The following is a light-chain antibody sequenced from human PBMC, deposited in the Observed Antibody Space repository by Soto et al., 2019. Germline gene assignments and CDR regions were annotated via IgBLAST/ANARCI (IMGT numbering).Light chain of an antibody. CDR2: GAS. CDR1: QSVSSN. J-gene: IGKJ5*01. V-gene: IGKV3-15*01. Sequence: EIVMTQSPATLSVSPGERATLSCRASQSVSSNLAWYQQKPGQAPRLLIYGASTMATGIPARFSGSGSGTEFTLTISRLQSEDFEVYYCQKYNNWPPITFGQGTRLEI. CDR3: QKYNNWPPIT.